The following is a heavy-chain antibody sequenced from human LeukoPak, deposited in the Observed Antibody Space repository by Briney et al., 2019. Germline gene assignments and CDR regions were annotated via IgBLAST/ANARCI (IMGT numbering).Heavy chain of an antibody. V-gene: IGHV4-34*01. CDR1: GGSFSGYY. CDR3: ARDTYYYGSGTYYFNY. Sequence: SETLSLTCAVYGGSFSGYYWSWIGQPPGKGLEWIGEINHSGSTNYNTSLKSRGTISVDTSKNKCSLKLTSVTAADTAVYYCARDTYYYGSGTYYFNYWGQGTLVTVSS. CDR2: INHSGST. D-gene: IGHD3-10*01. J-gene: IGHJ4*02.